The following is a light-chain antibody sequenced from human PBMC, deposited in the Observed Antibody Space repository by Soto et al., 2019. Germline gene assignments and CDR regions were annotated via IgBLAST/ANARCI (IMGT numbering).Light chain of an antibody. CDR3: QEYYSPPFT. Sequence: DIQMTQSPSSLSASVGDRVPITCRASPGISSSLAWYQHKPGKVPELLIYAASTLHSGVPSRFSGSGSGTDFTLTISSLQPEDVATYYCQEYYSPPFTFGPGTKVNFK. V-gene: IGKV1-27*01. J-gene: IGKJ3*01. CDR1: PGISSS. CDR2: AAS.